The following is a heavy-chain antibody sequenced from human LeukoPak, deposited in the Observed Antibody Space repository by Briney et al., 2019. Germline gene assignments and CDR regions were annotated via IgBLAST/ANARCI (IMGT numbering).Heavy chain of an antibody. CDR2: IYYSGST. D-gene: IGHD3-3*01. CDR3: AREIGDFWSSRYFYYYMDV. CDR1: GGSISSSSYY. J-gene: IGHJ6*03. V-gene: IGHV4-39*07. Sequence: SSETLSLTCTVSGGSISSSSYYWGWIRQPPGKGLEWIGSIYYSGSTYYNPSLKSRVTISVDTSKNQFSLKLSSVTAADTAVYYCAREIGDFWSSRYFYYYMDVWGKGTTVNVSS.